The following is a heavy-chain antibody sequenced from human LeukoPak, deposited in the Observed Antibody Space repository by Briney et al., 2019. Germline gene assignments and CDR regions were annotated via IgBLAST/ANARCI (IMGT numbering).Heavy chain of an antibody. J-gene: IGHJ4*02. Sequence: GASVKVSCKASGYTFTGYYMHWVRQAPGQGLEWMGWINPNSGGTNYAQRFQGRVTMTRDTSISTAYMELSRLRSDDTAVYYCARELNRAWFPNFDYWGQGTLVTVSS. V-gene: IGHV1-2*02. CDR1: GYTFTGYY. CDR2: INPNSGGT. CDR3: ARELNRAWFPNFDY. D-gene: IGHD1-14*01.